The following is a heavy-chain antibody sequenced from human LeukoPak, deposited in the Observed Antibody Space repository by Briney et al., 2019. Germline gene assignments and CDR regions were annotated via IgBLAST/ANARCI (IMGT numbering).Heavy chain of an antibody. V-gene: IGHV3-21*01. D-gene: IGHD2-2*01. Sequence: GGSLRLSCAASGFTFSSYSMNWVRQAPGKGLEWVSSISSSSSYIYYADSVKGRFTISRDNAKNSLYLQMNSRRAEDTAVYYRVRDRHCSSTSCYPAEYFQNWGEGALVTVSS. J-gene: IGHJ1*01. CDR3: VRDRHCSSTSCYPAEYFQN. CDR2: ISSSSSYI. CDR1: GFTFSSYS.